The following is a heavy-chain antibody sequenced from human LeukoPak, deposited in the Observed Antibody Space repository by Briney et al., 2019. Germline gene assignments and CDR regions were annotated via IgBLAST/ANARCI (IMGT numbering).Heavy chain of an antibody. V-gene: IGHV3-23*01. J-gene: IGHJ4*02. CDR3: ASGGGYCSTTSCYVLYY. CDR1: GFTFSSYD. Sequence: GGSLRLSCAASGFTFSSYDMSWVRQAPGKGLQRVSAVSSGGDRTYYADSVKGRFSISRDNSKNTLYLQMNSLSADDTAVYYCASGGGYCSTTSCYVLYYWGQGALVTVSS. CDR2: VSSGGDRT. D-gene: IGHD2-2*01.